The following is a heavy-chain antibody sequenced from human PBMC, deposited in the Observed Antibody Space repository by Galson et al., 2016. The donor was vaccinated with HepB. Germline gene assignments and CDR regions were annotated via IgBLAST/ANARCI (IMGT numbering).Heavy chain of an antibody. J-gene: IGHJ6*02. D-gene: IGHD2-15*01. Sequence: QSGAEVKKPGGSLRISCKDSGYSFSTYWIIWVRQMPGKGLGWMGRIDPSDSCTTYSPSFQGPVTISADKSISTAYLQWSSLKASDTGIYYCARQGSSAGELYYYYGMDVWGQGTTVTVSS. CDR1: GYSFSTYW. V-gene: IGHV5-10-1*01. CDR3: ARQGSSAGELYYYYGMDV. CDR2: IDPSDSCT.